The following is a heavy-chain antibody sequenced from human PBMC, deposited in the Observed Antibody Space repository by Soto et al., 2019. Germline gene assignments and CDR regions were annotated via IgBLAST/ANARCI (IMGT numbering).Heavy chain of an antibody. CDR2: IYYSGST. CDR1: GGSISSSSYY. V-gene: IGHV4-39*01. J-gene: IGHJ6*02. CDR3: ARHVFGDPNSYYYYGMDV. D-gene: IGHD4-17*01. Sequence: SLTCTVSGGSISSSSYYWGWIRQPPGKGLEWIGSIYYSGSTYYNPSLKSRVTISVDTSKNQFSLKLSSVTAADTAVYYCARHVFGDPNSYYYYGMDVWGQGTTVTVSS.